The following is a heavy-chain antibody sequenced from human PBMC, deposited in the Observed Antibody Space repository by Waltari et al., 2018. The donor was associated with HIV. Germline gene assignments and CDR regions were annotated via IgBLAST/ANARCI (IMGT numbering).Heavy chain of an antibody. CDR1: GRTVSSYA. J-gene: IGHJ5*02. Sequence: QVQLVQSGAEVKKPGSSVKVSCKSSGRTVSSYAVSWVRQAPGQGLEGMGGIIPLFGTVHYAQKFQGRVTITADGSTSTVYMELSSLRSEDTAVYYCARDKAHNDVWSGYVSWGQGTLVTVSS. D-gene: IGHD3-3*01. CDR2: IIPLFGTV. V-gene: IGHV1-69*01. CDR3: ARDKAHNDVWSGYVS.